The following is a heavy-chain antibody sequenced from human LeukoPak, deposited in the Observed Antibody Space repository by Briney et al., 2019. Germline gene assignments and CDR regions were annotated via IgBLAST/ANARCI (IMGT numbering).Heavy chain of an antibody. Sequence: ASVKVSCKASGVTFSSYAISWVRQAPGQGLEWIGGLRPVFGPINSAQKFQDRVTLTKDDSTTTAYMELRSLRSEDTAVYYCATNPMTGYHLGDHFYFYMAVWGKGTTVTAS. CDR3: ATNPMTGYHLGDHFYFYMAV. CDR1: GVTFSSYA. CDR2: LRPVFGPI. D-gene: IGHD1-20*01. J-gene: IGHJ6*03. V-gene: IGHV1-69*05.